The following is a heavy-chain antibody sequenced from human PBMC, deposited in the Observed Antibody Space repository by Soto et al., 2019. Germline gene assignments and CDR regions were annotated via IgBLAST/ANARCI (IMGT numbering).Heavy chain of an antibody. CDR3: ARRLARGVIGWFDP. J-gene: IGHJ5*02. CDR1: GGSISSGTYY. D-gene: IGHD3-10*01. CDR2: LYYTGRT. Sequence: SETLSLTCTVSGGSISSGTYYWGWIRQPPGKGLEWIGSLYYTGRTYYSPSLKSRVTISVDTSKNHLSLNLTSVTAADTAVYYCARRLARGVIGWFDPWGQGTLVTVSS. V-gene: IGHV4-39*02.